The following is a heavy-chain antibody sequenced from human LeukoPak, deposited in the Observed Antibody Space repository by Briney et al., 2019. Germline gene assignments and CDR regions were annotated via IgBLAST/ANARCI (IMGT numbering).Heavy chain of an antibody. CDR3: ARDARDGYGGNPFDY. Sequence: GGSLRLSCAASGFIFSSYAMYWVRQAPGKGLERVTVVRGSGGTTYYADSVKGRFTISRDNSKNTLYLQMNSLRAEDTAVYYCARDARDGYGGNPFDYWGQGTLVTVSS. J-gene: IGHJ4*02. D-gene: IGHD4-23*01. V-gene: IGHV3-23*01. CDR1: GFIFSSYA. CDR2: VRGSGGTT.